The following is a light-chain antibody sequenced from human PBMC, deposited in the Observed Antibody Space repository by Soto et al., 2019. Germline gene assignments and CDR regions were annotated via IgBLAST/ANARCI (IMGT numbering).Light chain of an antibody. CDR3: QQYNSYAIT. V-gene: IGKV1-5*03. J-gene: IGKJ5*01. Sequence: EIQMTQSTSTLSGSIGDRVTITGRASQTISSWLAWYQQKPGKAPKLLIYKASTLKSGVPSRFSGSGSGTDFALTITSLQAEDLATYCCQQYNSYAITFGQGTRLEIK. CDR1: QTISSW. CDR2: KAS.